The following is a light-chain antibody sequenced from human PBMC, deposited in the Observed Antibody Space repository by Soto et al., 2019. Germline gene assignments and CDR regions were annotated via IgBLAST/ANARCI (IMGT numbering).Light chain of an antibody. CDR1: QSINSD. V-gene: IGKV1-39*01. Sequence: DIQMTQSPSSLSASVGDRVTITCRTSQSINSDLNWYQQKPGKAPKLLIYAASSLQSGVSSRFSGSGSKTDFTLTISSLQPEDSATYHCQQSYSDPRTFGQGTKVDIK. CDR3: QQSYSDPRT. J-gene: IGKJ1*01. CDR2: AAS.